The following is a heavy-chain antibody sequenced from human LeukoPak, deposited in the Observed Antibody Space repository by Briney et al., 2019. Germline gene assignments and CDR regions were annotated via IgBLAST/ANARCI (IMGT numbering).Heavy chain of an antibody. V-gene: IGHV3-23*01. D-gene: IGHD3-10*01. CDR3: AKCANSGSIYYYYGMDV. CDR2: ISGSGGST. Sequence: GGSLRLSCAASGFTFSSYAMSWVRQAPGKGLEWVSAISGSGGSTYYADSVKGRFTISRDNSKNTLYLQMNSLRAEDTAVYYCAKCANSGSIYYYYGMDVWGQGTTVTVSS. J-gene: IGHJ6*02. CDR1: GFTFSSYA.